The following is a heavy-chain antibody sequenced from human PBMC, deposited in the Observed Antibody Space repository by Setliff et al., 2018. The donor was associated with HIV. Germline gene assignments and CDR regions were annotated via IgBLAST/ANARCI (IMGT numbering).Heavy chain of an antibody. D-gene: IGHD1-1*01. CDR2: IYDSEST. CDR1: GGSISSGDYY. J-gene: IGHJ4*02. CDR3: AQLGMVDDFDY. Sequence: PSETLSLTCTVSGGSISSGDYYWSWIRQPPGKGLEWIGNIYDSESTNYNPSLKSRVTISVDTSKNHFSLKLRSVTAADTAVYYCAQLGMVDDFDYWGQGTLVTVSS. V-gene: IGHV4-61*03.